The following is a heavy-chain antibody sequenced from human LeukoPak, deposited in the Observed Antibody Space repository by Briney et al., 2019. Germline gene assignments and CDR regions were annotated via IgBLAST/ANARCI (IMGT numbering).Heavy chain of an antibody. CDR3: ASGSAVAAAGDY. V-gene: IGHV4-59*01. J-gene: IGHJ4*02. D-gene: IGHD6-13*01. Sequence: SETLSLTCTVSGGSISSNYWNWIRQPPGKGLEWIGYIYYSGSTNYNPSLKSRVTISVDTSKIQFSLRLSSVTAADAAVYYCASGSAVAAAGDYWGQGTLVTVSS. CDR1: GGSISSNY. CDR2: IYYSGST.